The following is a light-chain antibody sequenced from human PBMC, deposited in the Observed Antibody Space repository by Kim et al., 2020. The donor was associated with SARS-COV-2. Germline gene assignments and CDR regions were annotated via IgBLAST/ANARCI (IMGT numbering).Light chain of an antibody. Sequence: EVVLTQSPDTLSLSPGERATLSCRASHSVGSNYLAWYQQTPGQAPRLLIYAASSRATGIPDSISGSGSGTDFTLTINRLEPEDFAVYYCQQYAGSPWTFGQGTKVEIK. V-gene: IGKV3-20*01. CDR2: AAS. CDR1: HSVGSNY. J-gene: IGKJ1*01. CDR3: QQYAGSPWT.